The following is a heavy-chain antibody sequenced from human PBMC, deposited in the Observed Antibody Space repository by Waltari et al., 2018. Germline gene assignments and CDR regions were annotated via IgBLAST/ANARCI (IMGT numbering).Heavy chain of an antibody. CDR3: AKDILAVAETEGYFDL. J-gene: IGHJ2*01. CDR1: GFTFDDYA. CDR2: ISWNSGSI. V-gene: IGHV3-9*01. D-gene: IGHD6-19*01. Sequence: EVQLVESGGGLVQPGRSLRLSCAASGFTFDDYAMHWVRQAPGKGLEWVSGISWNSGSIGYADSVKGRFTISRDNAKNSLYLQMNSLRAEDTALYYCAKDILAVAETEGYFDLWGRGTLVTVSS.